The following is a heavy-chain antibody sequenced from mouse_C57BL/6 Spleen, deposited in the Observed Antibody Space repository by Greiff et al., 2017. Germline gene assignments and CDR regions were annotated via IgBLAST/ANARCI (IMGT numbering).Heavy chain of an antibody. V-gene: IGHV1-61*01. J-gene: IGHJ4*01. D-gene: IGHD1-1*01. Sequence: QVQLQQPGAELVRPGSSVKLSCKASGYTFTSYWMDWVKQRPGQGLEWIGNIYPSDSETHYNQKFKDKATLTIDKSSSTAFMQLSSLTSDDSTVTYCAIFVLRYAMDYWGQGTSVTVSS. CDR2: IYPSDSET. CDR1: GYTFTSYW. CDR3: AIFVLRYAMDY.